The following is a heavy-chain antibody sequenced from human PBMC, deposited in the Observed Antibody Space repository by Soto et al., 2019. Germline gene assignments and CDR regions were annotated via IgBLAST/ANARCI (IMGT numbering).Heavy chain of an antibody. V-gene: IGHV3-21*01. CDR1: GFALSTHS. J-gene: IGHJ4*02. CDR3: VRAVYTLTTPYYFDF. Sequence: EVHLVESGGGLVKPGGSLRLSCAASGFALSTHSMHWVRQAPGKGLEWVSSISTGSSIIHYADSVKGRFTSSRDNAQSSLYLKMNSLRVEDPAVYYCVRAVYTLTTPYYFDFWGQGTLVTVSS. CDR2: ISTGSSII. D-gene: IGHD4-17*01.